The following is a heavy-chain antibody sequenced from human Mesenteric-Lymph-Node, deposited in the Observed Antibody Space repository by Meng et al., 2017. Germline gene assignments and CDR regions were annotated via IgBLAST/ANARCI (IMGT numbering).Heavy chain of an antibody. CDR3: ARSKLSVGAFDI. CDR2: IDTGNGNT. V-gene: IGHV1-3*04. D-gene: IGHD1-7*01. CDR1: GYTFTTSG. Sequence: ASVKVSCKASGYTFTTSGMHWVRQAPGQKFEWMGWIDTGNGNTRYSLKFQDRVTISRDTSASTGYMELSSLRSDDTAVYYCARSKLSVGAFDIWGQGTMVTVSS. J-gene: IGHJ3*02.